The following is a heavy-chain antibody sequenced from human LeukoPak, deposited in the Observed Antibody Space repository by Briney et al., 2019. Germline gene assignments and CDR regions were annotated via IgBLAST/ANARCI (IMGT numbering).Heavy chain of an antibody. CDR2: IKQDGTSK. V-gene: IGHV3-7*02. CDR3: ARHGDYCFDL. D-gene: IGHD2-21*01. CDR1: GFTFSRSW. Sequence: GGSLTLSCAASGFTFSRSWMGWVSQAPGKGLEWVANIKQDGTSKYYVDSVMGRFTISRDNAENSVYLQMNSLSAGDTAVYYCARHGDYCFDLWGPGTRVTVSS. J-gene: IGHJ4*02.